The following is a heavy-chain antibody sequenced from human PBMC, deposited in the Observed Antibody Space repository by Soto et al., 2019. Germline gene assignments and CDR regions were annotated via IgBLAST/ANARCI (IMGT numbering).Heavy chain of an antibody. CDR2: ISHDGSNT. CDR3: ARERPPHYDIDY. J-gene: IGHJ4*02. CDR1: GFSFSSYG. D-gene: IGHD3-9*01. Sequence: QVQLVESGGGVVQPGRSLSLSCVASGFSFSSYGVHWVRQAPNKGLEWVAIISHDGSNTYYADSVKGRFTISRDNSKNTVYLQMNSLRAEDTAVYYCARERPPHYDIDYCGQGTLVTVSS. V-gene: IGHV3-33*01.